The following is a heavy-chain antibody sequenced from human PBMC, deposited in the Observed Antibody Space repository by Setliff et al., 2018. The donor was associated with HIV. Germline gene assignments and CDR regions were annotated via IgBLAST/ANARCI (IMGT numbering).Heavy chain of an antibody. D-gene: IGHD3-10*01. J-gene: IGHJ4*02. CDR2: FDPEDDET. Sequence: GASVKVSCKVSGYSLTELSIHWVRQAPGEGLEWMGGFDPEDDETVYAEKFQGRVTMTEDTSTDTAYMALSSLRSEDTAMYYCARVRDYYSSGSSFDHWGQGTLVTVSS. CDR1: GYSLTELS. V-gene: IGHV1-24*01. CDR3: ARVRDYYSSGSSFDH.